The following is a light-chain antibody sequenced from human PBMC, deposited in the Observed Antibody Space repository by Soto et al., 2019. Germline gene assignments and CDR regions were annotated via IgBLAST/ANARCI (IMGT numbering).Light chain of an antibody. J-gene: IGKJ1*01. Sequence: EIVLTQSPVTLSLSPGERATLSCRASQSVSNYLSWYQQKPGQAPRLLISDSSTRATGIPARFSGSGSGTEFTLTISSLQSDDSAIYYCQQFGDWPSFGLGTKVDIK. CDR3: QQFGDWPS. CDR2: DSS. V-gene: IGKV3-11*01. CDR1: QSVSNY.